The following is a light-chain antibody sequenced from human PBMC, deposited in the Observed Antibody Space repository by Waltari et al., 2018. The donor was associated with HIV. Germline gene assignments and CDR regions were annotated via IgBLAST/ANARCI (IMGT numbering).Light chain of an antibody. J-gene: IGLJ3*02. CDR2: VNS. V-gene: IGLV1-40*01. CDR3: QAYDTSPSGSSWV. CDR1: RSNIGAGYD. Sequence: QSVLTQPPSVSGAPGQRVTISCTGSRSNIGAGYDVHWYQQLPGTAPKLLIYVNSNRPSGVPDRFSGSKSATSASLAITGLQADDEADYYCQAYDTSPSGSSWVFGGGTKLTVL.